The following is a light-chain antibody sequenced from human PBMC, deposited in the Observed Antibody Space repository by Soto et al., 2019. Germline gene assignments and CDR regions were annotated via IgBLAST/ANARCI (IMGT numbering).Light chain of an antibody. J-gene: IGKJ5*01. CDR2: AAS. CDR1: QGNNSF. CDR3: QQRSNWPPIT. Sequence: IQLTQSPSSLSASVGDRVTISCRASQGNNSFVAWYQQKSGKAPKLLIYAASTLQSGVPSRFSGSGSGTDFTLTISSLQPEDFATYYCQQRSNWPPITFGQGTRLEIK. V-gene: IGKV1-9*01.